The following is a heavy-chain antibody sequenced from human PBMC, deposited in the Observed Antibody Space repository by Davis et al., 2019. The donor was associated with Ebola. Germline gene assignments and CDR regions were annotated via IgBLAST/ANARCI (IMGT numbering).Heavy chain of an antibody. Sequence: GESLKISCAASGFTFSSYGMHWVRQAPGKGLEWVAVISYDGSNKYYADSVKGRFTISRDNSKNTLYLQMNSLRAEDTAVYYCAKAPGGYYYYGMDVWGQGTTVTVSS. CDR2: ISYDGSNK. D-gene: IGHD4-23*01. V-gene: IGHV3-30*18. J-gene: IGHJ6*02. CDR3: AKAPGGYYYYGMDV. CDR1: GFTFSSYG.